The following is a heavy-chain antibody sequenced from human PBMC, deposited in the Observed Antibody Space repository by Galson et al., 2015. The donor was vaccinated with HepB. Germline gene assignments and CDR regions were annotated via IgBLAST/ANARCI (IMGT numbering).Heavy chain of an antibody. J-gene: IGHJ4*02. Sequence: SLRLSCAASGFTFSSYAMSWVRQAPGKGLEWVSAISGSGGSTYYADSVKGRFTISRDNSKNTLYLQMNSLRAEDTAVYYCGSEEGSGWYWGAEVWYWGQGTLVTVSS. CDR1: GFTFSSYA. CDR2: ISGSGGST. CDR3: GSEEGSGWYWGAEVWY. D-gene: IGHD6-19*01. V-gene: IGHV3-23*01.